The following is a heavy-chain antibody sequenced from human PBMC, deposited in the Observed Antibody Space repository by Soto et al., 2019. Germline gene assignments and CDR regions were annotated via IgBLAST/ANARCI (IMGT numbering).Heavy chain of an antibody. J-gene: IGHJ4*02. Sequence: QVQLVQSGAEVKQPGASVKVSCKASGYTFTSYGINWVRQAPGHGLECMGWISAYNGNRNYAQKLQGRVTMTTDTSMSTAYMELSILGSDDTAVYYCARGSTVETGSYWGQGTLVTVSS. CDR1: GYTFTSYG. CDR2: ISAYNGNR. D-gene: IGHD5-18*01. V-gene: IGHV1-18*01. CDR3: ARGSTVETGSY.